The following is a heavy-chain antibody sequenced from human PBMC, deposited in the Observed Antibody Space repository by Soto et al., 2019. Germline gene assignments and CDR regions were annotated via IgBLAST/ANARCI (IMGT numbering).Heavy chain of an antibody. J-gene: IGHJ4*02. Sequence: SETLSLTCTVSGGSISSYYWSWIRQPPGKGLEWIGYIYYSGSTNYNPSLKSRVTISVDTSKNQFSLKLSSVTAADAAVYYCARAPNSGYDFDYWGQGTLVTVSS. V-gene: IGHV4-59*01. D-gene: IGHD5-12*01. CDR2: IYYSGST. CDR1: GGSISSYY. CDR3: ARAPNSGYDFDY.